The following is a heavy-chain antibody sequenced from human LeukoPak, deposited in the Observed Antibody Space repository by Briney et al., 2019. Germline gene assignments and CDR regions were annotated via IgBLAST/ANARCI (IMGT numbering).Heavy chain of an antibody. V-gene: IGHV3-23*01. CDR2: ISGTGSST. D-gene: IGHD2-2*02. CDR3: AKASVAIPQYCNS. Sequence: PSETLSLTCAVYGGSFSGYYWSWIRQPPGKGLEWVSTISGTGSSTYYADSAKGRFTISRDNSKDTLFLQLNSLTAADTAMYFCAKASVAIPQYCNSWGQGTLVTVSS. J-gene: IGHJ5*02. CDR1: GGSFSGYY.